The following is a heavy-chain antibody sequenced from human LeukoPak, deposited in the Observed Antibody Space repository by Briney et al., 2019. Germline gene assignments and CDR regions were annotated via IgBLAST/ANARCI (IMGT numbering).Heavy chain of an antibody. V-gene: IGHV3-7*01. CDR3: ARGTYTTSPRNPKYYFDY. D-gene: IGHD2/OR15-2a*01. J-gene: IGHJ4*02. Sequence: GGSLRLSCAASGFTFSGYWMSWVRQAPGKGLEWVANIKQDGSEKYYVDSVKGRFTISRDNAKNSLYLQMNSLRAEDTAVYYCARGTYTTSPRNPKYYFDYWGQGTLVTVSS. CDR2: IKQDGSEK. CDR1: GFTFSGYW.